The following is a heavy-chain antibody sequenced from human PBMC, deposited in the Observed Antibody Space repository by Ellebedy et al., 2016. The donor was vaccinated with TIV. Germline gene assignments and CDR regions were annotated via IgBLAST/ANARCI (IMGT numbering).Heavy chain of an antibody. CDR1: GFTLRNYT. Sequence: GESLKISCAASGFTLRNYTMNWVRQAPGKGLEWVSSIGSSAYTTHYADSVKGRFTISRDNSRNTLYLQMNSLRGEDTAVYFCAKDVRYTTGWGGALDIWGQGAMVTVSS. V-gene: IGHV3-23*01. J-gene: IGHJ3*02. CDR3: AKDVRYTTGWGGALDI. D-gene: IGHD2-8*02. CDR2: IGSSAYTT.